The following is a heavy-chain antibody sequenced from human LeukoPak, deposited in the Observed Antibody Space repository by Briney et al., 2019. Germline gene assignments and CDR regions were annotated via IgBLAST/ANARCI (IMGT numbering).Heavy chain of an antibody. CDR1: GFTFRSYA. CDR3: VREVSAWPKNWFDP. V-gene: IGHV3-23*01. J-gene: IGHJ5*02. D-gene: IGHD3-3*01. CDR2: ISDSGDGT. Sequence: GGSLRLSRAGSGFTFRSYAMSWVRQSPVKGLEWVSAISDSGDGTYYADSVKARFTISRDNSKNTVYLEMSSLRAEDTAVYYCVREVSAWPKNWFDPWGQGTLVTVSS.